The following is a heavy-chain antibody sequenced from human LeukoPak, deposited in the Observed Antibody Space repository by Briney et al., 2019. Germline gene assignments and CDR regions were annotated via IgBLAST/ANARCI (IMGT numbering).Heavy chain of an antibody. V-gene: IGHV4-4*07. CDR3: ARTSFYYDSSGYPQEYFDY. CDR1: GGSISSYY. J-gene: IGHJ4*02. Sequence: PSETLSLTCTVSGGSISSYYWNWIRQPAGKGLEWIGRIYTRGSTNYNPSLESRVTMSVDTSKNQFSLKLSSVTAADTAVYYCARTSFYYDSSGYPQEYFDYWGQGTLVTVSS. CDR2: IYTRGST. D-gene: IGHD3-22*01.